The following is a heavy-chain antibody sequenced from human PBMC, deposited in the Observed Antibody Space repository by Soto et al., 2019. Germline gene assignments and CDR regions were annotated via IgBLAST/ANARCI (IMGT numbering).Heavy chain of an antibody. Sequence: VQLQESGPGLVKPSQTLSLTSTVSGGSVSSGNYYWSWIRQPPGKGLEWLGHISNSGSTYYDQSLRSRLTISVDTYKLQCSLRLSSVTAADTAVYYCARGDYSKYGLDFWGPGTLVTVSS. J-gene: IGHJ4*02. V-gene: IGHV4-30-4*01. CDR2: ISNSGST. D-gene: IGHD4-4*01. CDR3: ARGDYSKYGLDF. CDR1: GGSVSSGNYY.